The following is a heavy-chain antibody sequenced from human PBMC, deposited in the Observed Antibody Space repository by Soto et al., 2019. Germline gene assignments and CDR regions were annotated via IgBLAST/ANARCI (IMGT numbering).Heavy chain of an antibody. CDR2: INPKSGGT. D-gene: IGHD2-15*01. V-gene: IGHV1-2*04. Sequence: ASVKVSCKASGYTFTGYDIHWVRQAPGQGLEWMGWINPKSGGTKYAQKFQGWVTMTRDTSISTAYMELSRLRSDDTAVYYCARGGCSGGSCYVDYYYGMDVWGQGTTVTVSS. CDR1: GYTFTGYD. CDR3: ARGGCSGGSCYVDYYYGMDV. J-gene: IGHJ6*02.